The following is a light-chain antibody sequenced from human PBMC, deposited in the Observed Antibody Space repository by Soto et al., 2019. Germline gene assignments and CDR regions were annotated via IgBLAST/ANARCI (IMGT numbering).Light chain of an antibody. J-gene: IGKJ1*01. CDR2: DAS. CDR3: PQYANSPWT. CDR1: QSLRISY. V-gene: IGKV3-20*01. Sequence: EIVLTQSPGTVSLAPGERATLSCRASQSLRISYLTWYQQKPGQAPRLLIYDASSRAAGIPDRFSGSGSGTDFTLTISRLEPEDFAVYYPPQYANSPWTSRQRTKVDIK.